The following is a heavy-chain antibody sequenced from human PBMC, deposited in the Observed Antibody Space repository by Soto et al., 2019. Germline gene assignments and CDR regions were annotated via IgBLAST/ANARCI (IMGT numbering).Heavy chain of an antibody. Sequence: SETLSLTCTVSGGSISSYYWSWIRQPPGKGLEWIGYIYYSGSTNYNPSLKSRVSIAVDTTKKQFSLKLSSVTAADTVVYYCASKRVGDRTIDYQGQGTPVTVYS. D-gene: IGHD2-8*01. CDR2: IYYSGST. CDR1: GGSISSYY. V-gene: IGHV4-59*01. J-gene: IGHJ4*02. CDR3: ASKRVGDRTIDY.